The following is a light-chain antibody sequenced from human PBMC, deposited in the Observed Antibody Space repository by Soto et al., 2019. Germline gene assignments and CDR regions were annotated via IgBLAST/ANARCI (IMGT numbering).Light chain of an antibody. CDR3: QSYDTSNHVV. Sequence: NFMLTQPHSVSESPGKTVTISCTRSSGSIASNYVQWYQQRPGSSPTIVIYEGNQRPSGVPDRFSGSIDSSSNSASLTISGLKTEDEADYYCQSYDTSNHVVFGGGTKLTV. CDR1: SGSIASNY. CDR2: EGN. J-gene: IGLJ2*01. V-gene: IGLV6-57*01.